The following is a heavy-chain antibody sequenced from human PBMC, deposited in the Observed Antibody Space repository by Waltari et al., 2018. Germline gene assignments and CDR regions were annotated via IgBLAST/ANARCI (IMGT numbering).Heavy chain of an antibody. Sequence: EVQLVESGGVVVQPGRSLRLSCAASGFSFDDYTMHWVRHAPGKSLELVSLITGDGGSIFYADSVKGRFSISRDNSKDSLYLQMNSLRNEDTALYYCAKEGRTSSHFDYWGQGTLVTVSS. J-gene: IGHJ4*02. CDR2: ITGDGGSI. CDR3: AKEGRTSSHFDY. V-gene: IGHV3-43*01. CDR1: GFSFDDYT.